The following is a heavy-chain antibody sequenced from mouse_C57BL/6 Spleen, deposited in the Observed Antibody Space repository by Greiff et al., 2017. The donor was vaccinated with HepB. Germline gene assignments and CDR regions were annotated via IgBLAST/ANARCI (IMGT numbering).Heavy chain of an antibody. Sequence: VKLLESGAELVRPGASVTLSCKASGYTFTDYEMHWVKQTPVHGLEWIGAIDPETGGTAYNQKFKGKAILTADKSSSPAYMELRSLTSEDSAVYYWTRTPYYYGSTVDYWGQGTTLTVSS. V-gene: IGHV1-15*01. J-gene: IGHJ2*01. CDR1: GYTFTDYE. CDR2: IDPETGGT. D-gene: IGHD1-1*01. CDR3: TRTPYYYGSTVDY.